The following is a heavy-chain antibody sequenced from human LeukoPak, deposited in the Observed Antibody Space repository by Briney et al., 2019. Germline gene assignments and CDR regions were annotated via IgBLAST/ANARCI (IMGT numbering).Heavy chain of an antibody. J-gene: IGHJ4*02. CDR3: AWVPQWELLYDFDY. CDR1: GFTFSSYW. V-gene: IGHV3-74*01. Sequence: GGSLRLSCAASGFTFSSYWMNWVRHAPGKGLVWVSRIASDGSSTTYADSVKGRFTISRDNAKNSLYLQMNSLRAEDTAVYYCAWVPQWELLYDFDYWGQGTLVTVSS. D-gene: IGHD1-26*01. CDR2: IASDGSST.